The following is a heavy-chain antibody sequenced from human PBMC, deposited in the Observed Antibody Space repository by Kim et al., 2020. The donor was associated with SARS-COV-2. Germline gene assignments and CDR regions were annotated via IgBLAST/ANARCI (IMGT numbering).Heavy chain of an antibody. CDR1: GYSFTSYW. J-gene: IGHJ6*02. D-gene: IGHD5-18*01. V-gene: IGHV5-51*01. CDR2: IYPGDSDT. CDR3: ASSRGDTAMVTGYGMDV. Sequence: GESLKISCKGSGYSFTSYWIGWVRQMPGKGLEWMGIIYPGDSDTRYSPSFQGQVTISADKSISTAYLQWSSLKASDTAMYYCASSRGDTAMVTGYGMDVWGQGTTVTVSS.